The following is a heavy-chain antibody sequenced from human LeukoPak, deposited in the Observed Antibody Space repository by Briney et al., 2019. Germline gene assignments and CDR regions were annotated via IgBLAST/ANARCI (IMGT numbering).Heavy chain of an antibody. CDR1: GFTFSSYA. V-gene: IGHV3-23*01. CDR3: AKDLWGSGWSEIDY. CDR2: ISGSGGST. D-gene: IGHD6-19*01. J-gene: IGHJ4*02. Sequence: GGSLRLSCAASGFTFSSYAMSWVRQAPGKGREWVSAISGSGGSTYYADSVKGRFTISRDNSKNTLYLQINSLRAEDTAVYYCAKDLWGSGWSEIDYWGQGTLVTVSS.